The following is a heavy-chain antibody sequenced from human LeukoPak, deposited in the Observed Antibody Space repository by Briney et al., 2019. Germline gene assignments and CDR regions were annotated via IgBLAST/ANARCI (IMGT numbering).Heavy chain of an antibody. V-gene: IGHV3-30-3*01. CDR3: AKVSGSYYGDY. Sequence: GGSLRLSCAASGFTFSSYAMHWVRQAPGKGLEWVAVISYDGSNKYYADSVKGRFTISRDNSKNTLYLQMNSLRAEDTAVYYCAKVSGSYYGDYWGQGTLVTVSS. CDR1: GFTFSSYA. J-gene: IGHJ4*02. D-gene: IGHD1-26*01. CDR2: ISYDGSNK.